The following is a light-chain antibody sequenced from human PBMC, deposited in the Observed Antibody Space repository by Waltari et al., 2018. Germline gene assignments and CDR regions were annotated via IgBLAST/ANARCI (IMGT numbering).Light chain of an antibody. CDR2: RSD. V-gene: IGLV1-44*01. CDR3: AAWDDSLNGRWV. CDR1: APNIGNTL. Sequence: QSVLTQPPSVSGTPGQRVPIPCSGSAPNIGNTLVNWYQQFPGKAPKLLIYRSDQRPSGAPDRFSGSKSGTSASLAISGLQSEDEADYYCAAWDDSLNGRWVFGGGTKVTVL. J-gene: IGLJ3*02.